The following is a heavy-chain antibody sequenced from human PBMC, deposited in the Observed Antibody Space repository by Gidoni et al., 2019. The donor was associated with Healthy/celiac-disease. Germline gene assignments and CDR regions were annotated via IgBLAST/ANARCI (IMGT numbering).Heavy chain of an antibody. V-gene: IGHV1-69*01. CDR2: IIPIFGTA. Sequence: QVQLVQSGAEVKKPGSSVKVSCKASGGTFSSYAISWVRQAPGQGLEWMGGIIPIFGTANYAQKFQGRVTITADESTSTAYMELSSLRSEDTAVYYCARVNGRPLTGTLVGMDVWGQGTTVTVSS. J-gene: IGHJ6*02. CDR1: GGTFSSYA. CDR3: ARVNGRPLTGTLVGMDV. D-gene: IGHD1-7*01.